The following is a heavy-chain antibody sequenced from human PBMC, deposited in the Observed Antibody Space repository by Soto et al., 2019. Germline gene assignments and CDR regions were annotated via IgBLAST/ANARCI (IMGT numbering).Heavy chain of an antibody. V-gene: IGHV3-15*01. CDR2: IKSKTDGGTT. Sequence: EVQLVESGGGLVKPGGSLRLSCAASGFTFSNAWMSWVRQAPGKGLEWVGRIKSKTDGGTTDYAAPVKGRFTISRDDSKNTLYLQMNSLKTEDTAVYYCTTDTRITIFGVVTEYYYYYYYMDVWGKGTTVTVSS. J-gene: IGHJ6*03. D-gene: IGHD3-3*01. CDR3: TTDTRITIFGVVTEYYYYYYYMDV. CDR1: GFTFSNAW.